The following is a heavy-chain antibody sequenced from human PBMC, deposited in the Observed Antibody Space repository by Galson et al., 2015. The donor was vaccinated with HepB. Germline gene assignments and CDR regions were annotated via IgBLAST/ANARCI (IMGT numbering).Heavy chain of an antibody. V-gene: IGHV4-59*08. CDR1: GGSISSYY. J-gene: IGHJ4*02. CDR2: IYYSGST. Sequence: QVQLQESGPGLVKPSETLSLTCTVSGGSISSYYWSWIRQPPGKGLEWIGYIYYSGSTNYNPSLKSRVTISVDTSKNQFSLKLSSVTAADTAVYYCARHGGELDFDYWGQGTLVTVSS. CDR3: ARHGGELDFDY. D-gene: IGHD2-21*01.